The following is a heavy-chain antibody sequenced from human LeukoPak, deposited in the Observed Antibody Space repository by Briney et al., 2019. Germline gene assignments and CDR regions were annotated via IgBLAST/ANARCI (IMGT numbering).Heavy chain of an antibody. D-gene: IGHD3-3*01. CDR1: GFTFSSYA. CDR3: ANRRFLEWSPDY. J-gene: IGHJ4*02. V-gene: IGHV3-23*01. Sequence: GGSLRLSCVASGFTFSSYAMSWVRRAPGKGLEWVSAITGTSGATYHADSVKGRFTISRDNSKNTLYLQMNSLRAEDTAVYYCANRRFLEWSPDYWGQGTLVTVSS. CDR2: ITGTSGAT.